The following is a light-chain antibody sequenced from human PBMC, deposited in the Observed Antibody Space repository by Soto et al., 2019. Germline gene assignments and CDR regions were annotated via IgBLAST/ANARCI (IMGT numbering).Light chain of an antibody. CDR2: DAS. CDR3: QQRDIWPWT. V-gene: IGKV3-11*01. Sequence: EIVLTQSPATLSLSPGERATLSCWASQSVNRYLVWYQQKPGQAPRLLMYDASKRATGIPARFSGSGSGTDFTLTLSSLEPEDFAVYYCQQRDIWPWTFGQGTKVQIQ. CDR1: QSVNRY. J-gene: IGKJ1*01.